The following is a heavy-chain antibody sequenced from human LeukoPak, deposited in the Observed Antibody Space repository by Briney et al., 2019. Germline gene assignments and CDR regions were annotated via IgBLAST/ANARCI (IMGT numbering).Heavy chain of an antibody. V-gene: IGHV3-23*01. D-gene: IGHD3-22*01. J-gene: IGHJ4*02. Sequence: GGSLRLSCAASGFTFGGYAMSWVRQAPGKGLEWVSAIPGSGGNTYYADSVKGRFTISRDNAKNSLYLQMNSLRAEDTAVYYCARASSSGYRGADYWGQGTLVTVSS. CDR1: GFTFGGYA. CDR2: IPGSGGNT. CDR3: ARASSSGYRGADY.